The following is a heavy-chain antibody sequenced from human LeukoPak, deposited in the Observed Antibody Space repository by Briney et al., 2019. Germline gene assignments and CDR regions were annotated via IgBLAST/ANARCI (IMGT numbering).Heavy chain of an antibody. V-gene: IGHV3-23*01. J-gene: IGHJ5*02. CDR2: ISGSGGST. D-gene: IGHD5-18*01. Sequence: PGGSLRLSCAASGFTFSSYAMSWVRQAPGKGLEWVSAISGSGGSTYYADSVKGRFTISRDNSKNTLYLQMNSLRAEDTAVYYCARDRGSDTAMVKSFDPWGQGTLATVSS. CDR1: GFTFSSYA. CDR3: ARDRGSDTAMVKSFDP.